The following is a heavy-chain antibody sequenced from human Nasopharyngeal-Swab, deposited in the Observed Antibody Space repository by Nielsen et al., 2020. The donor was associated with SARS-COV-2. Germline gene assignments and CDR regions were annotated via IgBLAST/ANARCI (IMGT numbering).Heavy chain of an antibody. J-gene: IGHJ4*02. CDR1: GYTFTGYY. D-gene: IGHD2-2*01. Sequence: ASVKVSCKASGYTFTGYYMHWVRQAPAQGLEWMGWISAYNGNTNYAQKLQGRVTMTTDTSTSTAYMELRSLRSDDTAVYYCARGKAFRPTAMSGYQDYWGQGTLVTVSS. CDR2: ISAYNGNT. V-gene: IGHV1-18*04. CDR3: ARGKAFRPTAMSGYQDY.